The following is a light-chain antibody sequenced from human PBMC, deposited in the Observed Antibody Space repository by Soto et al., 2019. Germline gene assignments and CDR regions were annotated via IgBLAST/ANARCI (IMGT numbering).Light chain of an antibody. J-gene: IGKJ4*01. CDR3: HHYNNWPHT. Sequence: DIVMTQSPATLSVSPGERATLSCRASQSVASNLAWYKQRPGQAPRLLIYGASTRATGVPVRFSGSGSGTEFTLPMRSLQSEDFAVYYCHHYNNWPHTFGGGTKVEIK. CDR1: QSVASN. CDR2: GAS. V-gene: IGKV3-15*01.